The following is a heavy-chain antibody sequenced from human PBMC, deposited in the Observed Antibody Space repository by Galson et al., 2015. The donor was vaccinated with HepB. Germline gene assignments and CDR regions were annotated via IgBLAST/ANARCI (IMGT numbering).Heavy chain of an antibody. CDR2: ISNGGTNK. CDR3: ARSSLIAVAASFDP. J-gene: IGHJ5*02. CDR1: GFTFSTYG. V-gene: IGHV3-30*03. Sequence: SLRLSCAASGFTFSTYGIHWVRQAPGKGLEWVAAISNGGTNKHYAGSVGGRFTISRDNSQNTLYLQMNSLRVEDTAVYYCARSSLIAVAASFDPWGQGTQVTVSS. D-gene: IGHD6-13*01.